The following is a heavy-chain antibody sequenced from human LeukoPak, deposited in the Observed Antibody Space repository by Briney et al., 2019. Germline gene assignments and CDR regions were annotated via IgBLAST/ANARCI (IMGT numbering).Heavy chain of an antibody. V-gene: IGHV3-23*01. CDR3: AKDKRGSGGYNSGWYAFDD. J-gene: IGHJ4*01. CDR2: ISGSGGST. Sequence: GGSLRLSCAASGITFSSYGMSWVRQAPGKGLEWVSAISGSGGSTYYADSVKGRFTISRDNSKNSLYLQMNSLTSEDSALYYCAKDKRGSGGYNSGWYAFDDWGQGTLVTVSS. D-gene: IGHD6-19*01. CDR1: GITFSSYG.